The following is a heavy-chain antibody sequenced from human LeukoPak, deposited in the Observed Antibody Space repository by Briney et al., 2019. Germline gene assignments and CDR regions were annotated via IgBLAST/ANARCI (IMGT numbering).Heavy chain of an antibody. V-gene: IGHV1-46*01. CDR3: AREDVVLVDAVRYYYYGMDV. CDR1: GYNFISYY. D-gene: IGHD2-8*01. J-gene: IGHJ6*02. Sequence: ASVKVSCKASGYNFISYYMHWVRQAPGQGLEWMGIINPSGGSTRYAQKFQDRVTMTRDTSTSTVYMELSSLKSEDTAVYYCAREDVVLVDAVRYYYYGMDVWGQGTTVTVSS. CDR2: INPSGGST.